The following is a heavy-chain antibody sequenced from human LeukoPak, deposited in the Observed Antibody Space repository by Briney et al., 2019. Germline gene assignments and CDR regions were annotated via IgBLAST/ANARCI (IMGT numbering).Heavy chain of an antibody. CDR3: ARGRIAARRGWFDP. V-gene: IGHV4-34*01. D-gene: IGHD6-6*01. CDR2: INHSGST. J-gene: IGHJ5*02. CDR1: GGSFSGYY. Sequence: PSETLSLTCAVYGGSFSGYYWSWIRQPPGKGLEWIGEINHSGSTNYNPSLKSRVIISVDTSKNQLSLKLSSVTAADTAVYYCARGRIAARRGWFDPWGQGTLVTVSS.